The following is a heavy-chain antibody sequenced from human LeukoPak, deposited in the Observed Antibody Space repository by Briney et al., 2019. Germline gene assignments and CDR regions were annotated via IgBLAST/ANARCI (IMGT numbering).Heavy chain of an antibody. V-gene: IGHV4-30-4*01. Sequence: PSQTLSLTCTVSGGSISSGDYYWSWIRQPPGKGLEWIGYIYYSGSTYYNPSLKSRVTISVDTSKNQFSLKLSSVTAADTAVYYCARALYQSTNWCDPWGQGTLVTVSS. CDR1: GGSISSGDYY. CDR2: IYYSGST. CDR3: ARALYQSTNWCDP. D-gene: IGHD2-2*01. J-gene: IGHJ5*02.